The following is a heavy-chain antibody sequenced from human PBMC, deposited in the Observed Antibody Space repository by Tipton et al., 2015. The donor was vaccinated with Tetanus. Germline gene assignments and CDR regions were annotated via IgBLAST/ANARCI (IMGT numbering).Heavy chain of an antibody. Sequence: RSLRLSCAASGFTFRSYGMHWVRQATGKGLEWVAALWFDGGDEYYADSVKGRFTISRDNSKNTVYLQMNSLRAEDTAVYYCARELDCSGGGCYSYGLDVWGQGTTVTVSS. CDR2: LWFDGGDE. J-gene: IGHJ6*02. CDR3: ARELDCSGGGCYSYGLDV. D-gene: IGHD2-15*01. CDR1: GFTFRSYG. V-gene: IGHV3-33*01.